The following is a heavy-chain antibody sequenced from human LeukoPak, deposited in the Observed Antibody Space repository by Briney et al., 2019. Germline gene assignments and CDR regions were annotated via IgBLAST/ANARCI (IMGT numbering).Heavy chain of an antibody. J-gene: IGHJ4*02. CDR1: GYSISSGYY. V-gene: IGHV4-38-2*02. D-gene: IGHD3-10*01. CDR3: ARATWFGPHDY. Sequence: PSETLSLTCTVSGYSISSGYYWGWIRQPPGKGLEWIGSIYHSGSTYYNPSLKSRVTISVDTSKNQFSLKLSSVTAADTAVYYCARATWFGPHDYWGQGTLVTVSS. CDR2: IYHSGST.